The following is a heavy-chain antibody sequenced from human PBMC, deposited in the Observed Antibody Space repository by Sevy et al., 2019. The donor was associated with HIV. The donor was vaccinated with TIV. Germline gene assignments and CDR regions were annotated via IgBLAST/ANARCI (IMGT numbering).Heavy chain of an antibody. CDR3: AREGYYYYGMDV. J-gene: IGHJ6*02. V-gene: IGHV3-7*01. Sequence: GGSLRLSCAASGFTFSSYWMSWVRQAPGKGLEWVANIKQDGSEKYYVHSVKGRFTISRDNAKNSLYRQMNSLRAEDTAVYYGAREGYYYYGMDVWGQGTTVTVSS. CDR1: GFTFSSYW. CDR2: IKQDGSEK.